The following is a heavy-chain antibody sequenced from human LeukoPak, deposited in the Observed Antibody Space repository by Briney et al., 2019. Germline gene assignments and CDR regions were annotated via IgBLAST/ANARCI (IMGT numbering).Heavy chain of an antibody. CDR2: IKRKTDGGTT. J-gene: IGHJ4*02. D-gene: IGHD1-1*01. Sequence: GGSLRLSCAASGFTFSNHWMHWVRHAPGKGLEWVGRIKRKTDGGTTGYAAPVKGRFTISRDDSKNTLFLQMNSLKAEDTAVYYCATSGQHWDVFDYWGQGTLVTVSS. CDR3: ATSGQHWDVFDY. CDR1: GFTFSNHW. V-gene: IGHV3-15*01.